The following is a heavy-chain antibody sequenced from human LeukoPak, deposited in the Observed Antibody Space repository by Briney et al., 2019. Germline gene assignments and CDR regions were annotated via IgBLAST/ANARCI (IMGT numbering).Heavy chain of an antibody. V-gene: IGHV4-59*11. CDR2: IYYSGST. D-gene: IGHD6-13*01. CDR1: GFTFSDHY. CDR3: ARVSYSSSWLPRYYFDY. J-gene: IGHJ4*02. Sequence: GSLRLSCAASGFTFSDHYMDWVRQAPGKGLEWIGYIYYSGSTNYNPSLKSRVTISVDTSKNQFSLKLSSVTAADTAVYYCARVSYSSSWLPRYYFDYWGQGTLVTVSS.